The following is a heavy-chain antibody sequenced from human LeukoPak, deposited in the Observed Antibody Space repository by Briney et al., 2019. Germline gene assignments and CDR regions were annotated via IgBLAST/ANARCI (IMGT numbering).Heavy chain of an antibody. Sequence: PGGSLRLSCAASGFTFSSYSMNWVRQAPGMGLEWVSYISSSSSTIYYADSLQGRFTISRDNAKNSLSLQMNSLRDEDTAVYYCARVRGYCSGGHCLDAFDIWGQGTMVTVSS. CDR1: GFTFSSYS. D-gene: IGHD2-15*01. V-gene: IGHV3-48*02. J-gene: IGHJ3*02. CDR2: ISSSSSTI. CDR3: ARVRGYCSGGHCLDAFDI.